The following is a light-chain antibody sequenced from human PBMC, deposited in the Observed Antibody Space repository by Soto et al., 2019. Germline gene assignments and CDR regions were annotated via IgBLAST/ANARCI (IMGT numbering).Light chain of an antibody. J-gene: IGLJ1*01. CDR1: SSDVGGYNY. V-gene: IGLV2-14*01. CDR2: DVS. CDR3: SSYTSSSTLLYV. Sequence: QSVLTQPASVSGAPGQSITISCTGTSSDVGGYNYVSWYQQHPGKAPKLMIYDVSNRPSGVSNRFSGSKSGNTAVLTISGRQAEDEADYYCSSYTSSSTLLYVFGTGKKLTVL.